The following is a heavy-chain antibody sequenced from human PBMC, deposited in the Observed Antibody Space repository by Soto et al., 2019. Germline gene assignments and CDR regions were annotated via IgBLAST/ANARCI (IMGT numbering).Heavy chain of an antibody. D-gene: IGHD2-2*01. Sequence: GGSLRLSCAASGFTFSSYAMHWVRQAPGKGLDYVSAISSNGGSTYYANSVKGRFTISRDNSKNTLYLQMGSLRAEDMAVYYCARVAPLGYCSSTSCYGLDYWGQGTLVTVSS. J-gene: IGHJ4*02. CDR2: ISSNGGST. CDR3: ARVAPLGYCSSTSCYGLDY. CDR1: GFTFSSYA. V-gene: IGHV3-64*01.